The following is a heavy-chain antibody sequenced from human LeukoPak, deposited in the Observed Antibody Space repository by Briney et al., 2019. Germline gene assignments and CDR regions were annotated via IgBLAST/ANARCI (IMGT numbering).Heavy chain of an antibody. D-gene: IGHD6-19*01. CDR3: ARDLGYSSGWFLDAFDI. Sequence: ASETLSLTCAVSGGSISSDNWWSWVRQPPGKGLEWIGEIYHSGSTNYNPSLKSRVSISVDKSKNQFSLNLNSVTAADTAVYYCARDLGYSSGWFLDAFDIWGQGTMVTVSS. V-gene: IGHV4-4*02. J-gene: IGHJ3*02. CDR2: IYHSGST. CDR1: GGSISSDNW.